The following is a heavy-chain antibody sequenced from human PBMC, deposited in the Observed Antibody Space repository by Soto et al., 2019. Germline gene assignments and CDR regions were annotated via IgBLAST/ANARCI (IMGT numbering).Heavy chain of an antibody. V-gene: IGHV5-51*01. J-gene: IGHJ3*02. Sequence: GESLKISCNGSGYRFTNYWIGWVRQMPGKGLEWMGIFHPGDSGTRYSPSFQGQVTISVDKSVSTAYLQWSRLKASDTAIYYCARRDNAFDMWGQGTLVTVSS. CDR3: ARRDNAFDM. CDR1: GYRFTNYW. D-gene: IGHD1-20*01. CDR2: FHPGDSGT.